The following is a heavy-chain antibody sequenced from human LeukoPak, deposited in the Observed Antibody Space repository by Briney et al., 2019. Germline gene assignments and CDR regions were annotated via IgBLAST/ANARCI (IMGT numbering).Heavy chain of an antibody. Sequence: GGSLRLSCAASGFTFDDYTMHWVRQAPRKGLEWVSLISWDGGSTYYADSVKGRFTISRDNSKNSLYLQMNSLRTEDTALYYCAKDMTNRGEDYSSGWYTGVDYWGQGTLVTVSS. V-gene: IGHV3-43*01. CDR2: ISWDGGST. CDR1: GFTFDDYT. CDR3: AKDMTNRGEDYSSGWYTGVDY. J-gene: IGHJ4*02. D-gene: IGHD6-19*01.